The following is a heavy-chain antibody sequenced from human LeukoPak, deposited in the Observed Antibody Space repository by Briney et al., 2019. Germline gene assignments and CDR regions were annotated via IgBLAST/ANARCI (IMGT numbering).Heavy chain of an antibody. CDR1: GGSISSSSYY. CDR3: ARKPELWFGELLYYFDY. D-gene: IGHD3-10*01. CDR2: IYYSGST. J-gene: IGHJ4*02. Sequence: SSETLSLTCTVSGGSISSSSYYWGWIRQPPGKGLEWIGSIYYSGSTYYNPSLKGRVTISVDTSKNQFSLKLSSVTAADTAVYYCARKPELWFGELLYYFDYWGQGTLVTVSS. V-gene: IGHV4-39*01.